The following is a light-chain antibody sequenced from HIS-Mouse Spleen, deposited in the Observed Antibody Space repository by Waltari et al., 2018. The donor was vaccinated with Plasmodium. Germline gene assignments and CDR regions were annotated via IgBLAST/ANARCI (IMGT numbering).Light chain of an antibody. CDR2: KDS. Sequence: SYELTQPPSVSVSPGQTARITCSGDALPKKYAYWYQQKPGKAPVLVIYKDSERPSGIPERFSGSSSGTTVTLTISGVQAEDEADYYCQSADSSGTYWVFGGGTKLTVL. J-gene: IGLJ3*02. CDR1: ALPKKY. V-gene: IGLV3-25*03. CDR3: QSADSSGTYWV.